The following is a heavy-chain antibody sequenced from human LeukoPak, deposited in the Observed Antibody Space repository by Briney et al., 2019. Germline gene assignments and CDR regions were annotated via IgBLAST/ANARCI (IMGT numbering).Heavy chain of an antibody. CDR3: ARDGLRYFDL. CDR2: IYYSGST. J-gene: IGHJ2*01. V-gene: IGHV4-31*03. Sequence: PSEILSLTCTVSGGSISSGGYYWSWIRQHPGKGLEWIGYIYYSGSTYYNPSLKSRVTISVDTSKNQFSLKLSSVTAADTAVYYCARDGLRYFDLWGRGTLVTVSS. CDR1: GGSISSGGYY.